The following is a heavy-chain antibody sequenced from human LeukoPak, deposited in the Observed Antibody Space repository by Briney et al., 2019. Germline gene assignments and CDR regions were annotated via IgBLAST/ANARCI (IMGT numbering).Heavy chain of an antibody. CDR2: IKQDGSEK. CDR3: ARAGGYCSSTSCHVPGYYYYMDV. J-gene: IGHJ6*03. V-gene: IGHV3-7*01. CDR1: GFTFSNYW. Sequence: GGSLRLSCAASGFTFSNYWMSWVRQAPGKGLEWVANIKQDGSEKYYVDSVKGRFTISRDNAKNSLYLQMNSLRAEDTAVYYCARAGGYCSSTSCHVPGYYYYMDVWGKGTTVTVSS. D-gene: IGHD2-2*03.